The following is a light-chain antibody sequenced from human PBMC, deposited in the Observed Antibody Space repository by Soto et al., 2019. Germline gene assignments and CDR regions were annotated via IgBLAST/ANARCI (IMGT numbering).Light chain of an antibody. CDR3: GTWDSRLSAVV. J-gene: IGLJ2*01. V-gene: IGLV1-51*01. CDR1: SSNIGDNY. CDR2: DDN. Sequence: QSVLTQPPSVSAAPGQKVTISCSGSSSNIGDNYVSWYQQVPGTAPKLLMYDDNKRPSGIPDRISGSKSGTSATLGITGLQTGDEADYYCGTWDSRLSAVVFGGGTKLTVL.